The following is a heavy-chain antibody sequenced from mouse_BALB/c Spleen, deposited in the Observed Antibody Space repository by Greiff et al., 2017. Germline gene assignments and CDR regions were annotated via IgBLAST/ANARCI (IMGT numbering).Heavy chain of an antibody. CDR1: GYAFSSYW. V-gene: IGHV1-80*01. CDR2: IYPGDGDT. D-gene: IGHD1-1*01. Sequence: LEESGAELVRPGSSVKISCKASGYAFSSYWMNWVKQRPGQGLEWIGQIYPGDGDTNYNGKFKGKATLTADKSSSTAYMQLSSLTSEDSAVYFCARGDYYGSSYYFDYWGQGTTLTVSS. J-gene: IGHJ2*01. CDR3: ARGDYYGSSYYFDY.